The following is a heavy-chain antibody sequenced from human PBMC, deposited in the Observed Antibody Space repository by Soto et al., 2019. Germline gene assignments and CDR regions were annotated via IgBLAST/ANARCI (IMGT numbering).Heavy chain of an antibody. Sequence: GGSLRLSCAASGFTFSSYSMNWVRQAPGKGLEWVSSISSSSSYIYYADSVKGRFTISRDNAKNSLYLQMNSLRAEDTAVYYCARDLIIGEVIATDYWGQGTLVTVSS. CDR1: GFTFSSYS. J-gene: IGHJ4*02. V-gene: IGHV3-21*01. CDR2: ISSSSSYI. CDR3: ARDLIIGEVIATDY. D-gene: IGHD2-21*01.